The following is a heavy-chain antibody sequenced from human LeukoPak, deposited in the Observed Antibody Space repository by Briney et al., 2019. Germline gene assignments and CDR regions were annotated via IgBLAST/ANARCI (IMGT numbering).Heavy chain of an antibody. CDR1: GFIFTKYW. CDR2: VNSDGSAT. CDR3: TSLYETN. Sequence: GGSLRLSCAASGFIFTKYWMHWVRQAPGKGLVWVSHVNSDGSATSYADSVKGRFTISRDNAKNTVYLHMNSLRVEDTAVYYCTSLYETNWGQGTLVTVSS. V-gene: IGHV3-74*01. J-gene: IGHJ4*02. D-gene: IGHD2/OR15-2a*01.